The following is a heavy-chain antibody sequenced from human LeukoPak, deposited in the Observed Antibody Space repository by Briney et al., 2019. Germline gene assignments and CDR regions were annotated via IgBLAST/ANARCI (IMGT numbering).Heavy chain of an antibody. CDR1: GYTFTGYY. CDR3: ARVEMATSFDY. CDR2: INPNSGGT. D-gene: IGHD5-24*01. V-gene: IGHV1-2*06. J-gene: IGHJ4*02. Sequence: AASVKVSCKASGYTFTGYYMHWVRQAPGQGLEWMERINPNSGGTNYAQKFQGRVTMTRDTSISTAYMELSRLRSDDTAVYYCARVEMATSFDYWGQGTLVTVSS.